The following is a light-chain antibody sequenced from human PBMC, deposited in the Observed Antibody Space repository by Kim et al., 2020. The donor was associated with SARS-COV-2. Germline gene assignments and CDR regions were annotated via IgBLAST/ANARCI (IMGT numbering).Light chain of an antibody. J-gene: IGLJ3*02. CDR2: YDS. CDR1: NIGSKS. Sequence: SYELTQPPSVSVAPGKTARITCGGNNIGSKSVHWYQQKPGQAPVLVIYYDSDRPSGIPERFSGSNSGNTATLTISRVEAGDEADYYCQVWDSSIDPWVFGGGTQLTVL. CDR3: QVWDSSIDPWV. V-gene: IGLV3-21*04.